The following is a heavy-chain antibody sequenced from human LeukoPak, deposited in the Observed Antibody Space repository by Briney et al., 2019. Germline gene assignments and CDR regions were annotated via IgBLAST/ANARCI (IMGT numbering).Heavy chain of an antibody. CDR2: VYTSGST. CDR1: RGSVSSAGYY. V-gene: IGHV4-61*02. J-gene: IGHJ4*02. Sequence: SETLSLTCTVSRGSVSSAGYYWSWIRQPAGKGLEWIGRVYTSGSTNYNPSLKSRVTISLDTSNKQFSLKLSSVTAADTAVYYCARGSNWNSYDYWGQGTLVTVSS. D-gene: IGHD1-1*01. CDR3: ARGSNWNSYDY.